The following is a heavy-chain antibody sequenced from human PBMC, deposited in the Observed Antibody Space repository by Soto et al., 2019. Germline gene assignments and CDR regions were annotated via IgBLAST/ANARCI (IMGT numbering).Heavy chain of an antibody. CDR3: ARETQDCRSANCFGFYSPWFCP. Sequence: QEQLVESGGGVVQPGGSLRLSCVASGFSLINYGMHWVRQAPGKGLEWVAVISYDGANKQYADSVKGRHTISRDNSKNPLYLQLTSLKNEDTAMYYCARETQDCRSANCFGFYSPWFCPWGQVTLVSVSS. V-gene: IGHV3-30*03. J-gene: IGHJ5*02. CDR2: ISYDGANK. D-gene: IGHD2-2*01. CDR1: GFSLINYG.